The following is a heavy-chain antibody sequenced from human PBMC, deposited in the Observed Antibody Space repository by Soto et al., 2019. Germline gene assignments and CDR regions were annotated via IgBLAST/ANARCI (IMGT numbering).Heavy chain of an antibody. CDR3: ARAVGIIVVVPAAGWFDP. J-gene: IGHJ5*02. D-gene: IGHD2-2*01. Sequence: PSETLSLTCTVSGGSISSYYWSWIRRPPGKGLEWIGYIYYSGSTNYNPSLKSRVTISVDTSKNQFSLKLSSVTAADTAVYYCARAVGIIVVVPAAGWFDPWGQGTLVTVSS. V-gene: IGHV4-59*01. CDR2: IYYSGST. CDR1: GGSISSYY.